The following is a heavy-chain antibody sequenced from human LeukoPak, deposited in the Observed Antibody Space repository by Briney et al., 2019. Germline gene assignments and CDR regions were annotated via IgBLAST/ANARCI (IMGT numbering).Heavy chain of an antibody. CDR1: GYTFTSYY. J-gene: IGHJ4*02. Sequence: ASVKVSCKASGYTFTSYYMHWVRQAPGQWLEWMGIINPSGGSTSYAQKFQGGVTMTRDTSTSTVYMELSGLRSEDTAVYYCARDGGDYSNYYWGQGTLVTVSS. V-gene: IGHV1-46*01. D-gene: IGHD4-11*01. CDR3: ARDGGDYSNYY. CDR2: INPSGGST.